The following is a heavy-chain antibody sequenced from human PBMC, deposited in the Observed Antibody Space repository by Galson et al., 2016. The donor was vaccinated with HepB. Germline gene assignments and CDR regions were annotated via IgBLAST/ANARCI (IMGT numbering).Heavy chain of an antibody. Sequence: SLRLSCAASGFNFSSYSMHWVRQAPGKGLEYVSGINSNGGRTYYTDPVKGRFTLSRDNSKNTVYLQMSSLRIEDTAVYFCVKEGYQELSDGAFDIWGQGTMVTVSS. J-gene: IGHJ3*02. CDR2: INSNGGRT. CDR1: GFNFSSYS. CDR3: VKEGYQELSDGAFDI. D-gene: IGHD2-2*01. V-gene: IGHV3-64D*06.